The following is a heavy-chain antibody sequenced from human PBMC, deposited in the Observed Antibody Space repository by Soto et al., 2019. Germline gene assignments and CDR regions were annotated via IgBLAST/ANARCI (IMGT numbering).Heavy chain of an antibody. J-gene: IGHJ4*02. V-gene: IGHV1-69*13. Sequence: SVKVSCKASGGTFSSYAITWVRQAPGQGLEWMGGIIPIFGTADYAQKFQGRVTITADESTSTAYLELSSLRSEDTAVYYCARPSYYYDISGYAFDSWGQGTLVTVSS. CDR1: GGTFSSYA. CDR3: ARPSYYYDISGYAFDS. CDR2: IIPIFGTA. D-gene: IGHD3-22*01.